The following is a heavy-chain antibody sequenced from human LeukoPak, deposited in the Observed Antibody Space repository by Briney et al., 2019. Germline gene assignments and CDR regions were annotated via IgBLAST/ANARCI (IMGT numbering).Heavy chain of an antibody. J-gene: IGHJ4*02. CDR2: INPNSGGT. Sequence: ASVKVSCKASGYTFTGYYMHWVRQAPGQGLEWMGWINPNSGGTNYAQKFQGRVTMTRDTSISTAYMELSRLRSDDTAVYYCAGDWTRTGYSSGWYHDYWGQGTLVTVSS. CDR1: GYTFTGYY. V-gene: IGHV1-2*02. CDR3: AGDWTRTGYSSGWYHDY. D-gene: IGHD6-19*01.